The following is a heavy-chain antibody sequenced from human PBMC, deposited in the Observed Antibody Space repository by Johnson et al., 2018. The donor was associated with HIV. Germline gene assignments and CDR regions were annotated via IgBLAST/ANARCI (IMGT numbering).Heavy chain of an antibody. J-gene: IGHJ3*02. CDR1: GFTFSNYA. V-gene: IGHV3-30-3*01. CDR2: IAYDGANK. D-gene: IGHD1-26*01. Sequence: VQLVESGGGVVQPGRSLRLSCAASGFTFSNYAIHWVRQAPGTGLEWVAVIAYDGANKYYADSVKGPFTISRDNSKNTLYLQMNSLRVDDTALYYCAKDRGSPGIPAAFDIWGQGTMVTVSS. CDR3: AKDRGSPGIPAAFDI.